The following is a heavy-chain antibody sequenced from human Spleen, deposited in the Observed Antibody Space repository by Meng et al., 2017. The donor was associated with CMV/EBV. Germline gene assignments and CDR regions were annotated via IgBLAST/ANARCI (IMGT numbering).Heavy chain of an antibody. CDR3: ARDRLSSYYDFGSASYARIHGVDV. CDR2: ISSDVSST. Sequence: GGSLRLSCAASGFTFRSYWMHWVRQAPGKGLVWVSRISSDVSSTHYADSVKGRFTISRDNTKNTLYLQMNSLRAEDTAVYYCARDRLSSYYDFGSASYARIHGVDVWGQGTTVTVSS. J-gene: IGHJ6*02. CDR1: GFTFRSYW. D-gene: IGHD3-3*01. V-gene: IGHV3-74*01.